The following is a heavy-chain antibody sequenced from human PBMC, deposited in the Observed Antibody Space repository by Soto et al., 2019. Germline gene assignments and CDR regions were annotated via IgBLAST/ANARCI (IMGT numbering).Heavy chain of an antibody. CDR1: GFTFSNYG. J-gene: IGHJ4*02. CDR2: ISMSSSTI. CDR3: ARVLPRGRYHFDL. D-gene: IGHD1-26*01. Sequence: GGSLRLSCAASGFTFSNYGMNWVRQAPGKGLEWISYISMSSSTIYYADSVKGRFTISRDNAKNSLYLQMNSLRDEDTAVYYCARVLPRGRYHFDLSGPGALLTVST. V-gene: IGHV3-48*02.